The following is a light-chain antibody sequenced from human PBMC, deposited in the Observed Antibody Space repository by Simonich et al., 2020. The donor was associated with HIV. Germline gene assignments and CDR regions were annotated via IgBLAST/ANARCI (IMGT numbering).Light chain of an antibody. Sequence: QTVVTQEPSLTVSPGGTVTPTCASSTGAVTSGYYPNWFQQKPGKAPRALIYSTSNKPPWTPARFACSLLGGKAALTLSGVQPEDEAEYYCLLYYGGAVVFGGGTKLTVL. CDR2: STS. CDR3: LLYYGGAVV. V-gene: IGLV7-43*01. J-gene: IGLJ2*01. CDR1: TGAVTSGYY.